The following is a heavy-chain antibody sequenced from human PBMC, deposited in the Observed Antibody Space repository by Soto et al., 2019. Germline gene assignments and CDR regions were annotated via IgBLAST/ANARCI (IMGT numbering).Heavy chain of an antibody. CDR1: GFSFTSSW. V-gene: IGHV5-10-1*01. Sequence: GESLKISCQGSGFSFTSSWINWVRQMPGKGLEWMGNIDPGDSYTRCSPSFQGHVTISVDKSISTAYLQWSDLRASDTAIYYCAWSATGTAPHYFDYWGQGTLVTVSS. D-gene: IGHD6-13*01. J-gene: IGHJ4*01. CDR3: AWSATGTAPHYFDY. CDR2: IDPGDSYT.